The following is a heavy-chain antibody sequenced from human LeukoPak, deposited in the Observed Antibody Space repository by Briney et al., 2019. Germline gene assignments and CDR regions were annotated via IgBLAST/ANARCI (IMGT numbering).Heavy chain of an antibody. J-gene: IGHJ4*02. Sequence: SETLSLTCAVYGGSFSGYYWSWIRQPPGKGLEWIGSIYYSGSTYYNPSLKSRVTISVDTSKNQFSLNLSSVTAADTAVYYCARGQGTVTTHWGQGTLVTVSS. D-gene: IGHD4-17*01. V-gene: IGHV4-34*01. CDR1: GGSFSGYY. CDR3: ARGQGTVTTH. CDR2: IYYSGST.